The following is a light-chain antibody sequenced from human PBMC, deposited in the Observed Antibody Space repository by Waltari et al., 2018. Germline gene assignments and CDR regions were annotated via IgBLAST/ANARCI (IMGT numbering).Light chain of an antibody. Sequence: QSVLTQPPSVSGTPGQGVTISCSGSSSNIGTNYVHWYQQLPRTSPNLLVFRNDRRPSGVAGRCSSSKSGTSASLAISGLRSEDEADYYCAAWDDGLRGPVFGGGTMLTV. V-gene: IGLV1-47*01. CDR3: AAWDDGLRGPV. J-gene: IGLJ3*02. CDR2: RND. CDR1: SSNIGTNY.